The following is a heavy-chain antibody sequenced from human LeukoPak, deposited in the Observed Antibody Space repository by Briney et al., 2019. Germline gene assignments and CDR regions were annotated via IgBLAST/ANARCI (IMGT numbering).Heavy chain of an antibody. V-gene: IGHV1-2*02. CDR1: GYTFAGYY. J-gene: IGHJ3*02. CDR3: ARGGSDPSFPHATRIFGMEPVVLDI. Sequence: ASVKVSCKASGYTFAGYYLHWVRQAPGQGLEWMAWINPYSGGTHYAQKFQGRVTMTRDTSISTAYMELSRLRSDDTALYYCARGGSDPSFPHATRIFGMEPVVLDIWGQGTMVTVSS. D-gene: IGHD1-26*01. CDR2: INPYSGGT.